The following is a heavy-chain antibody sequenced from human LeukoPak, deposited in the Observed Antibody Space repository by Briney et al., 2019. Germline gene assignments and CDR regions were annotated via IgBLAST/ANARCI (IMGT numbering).Heavy chain of an antibody. CDR1: GGSMRSYY. V-gene: IGHV4-59*01. CDR3: ARPLYSSGWYALDY. D-gene: IGHD6-19*01. CDR2: IYYSGST. Sequence: PSETLSLTCTVSGGSMRSYYWSWIRQPPGKGLEWIGYIYYSGSTNYNPSLKSRVTISVDTSKNQFSLKLSSVTAADTAVYYCARPLYSSGWYALDYWGQGTLVTVSS. J-gene: IGHJ4*02.